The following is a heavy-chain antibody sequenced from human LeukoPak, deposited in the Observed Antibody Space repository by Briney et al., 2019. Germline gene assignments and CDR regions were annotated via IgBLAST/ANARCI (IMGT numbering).Heavy chain of an antibody. Sequence: GSLRLSCVASQFTFGNYAMSWVRQTPGKGLEWVSAISGDGHSTYSADSVRGRFTISRDNSKSTLYLQMNSLRAEDTALYYCAKVAGSSGWYGGNAFGIWGQGTLVTVSS. D-gene: IGHD6-19*01. J-gene: IGHJ3*02. V-gene: IGHV3-23*01. CDR3: AKVAGSSGWYGGNAFGI. CDR2: ISGDGHST. CDR1: QFTFGNYA.